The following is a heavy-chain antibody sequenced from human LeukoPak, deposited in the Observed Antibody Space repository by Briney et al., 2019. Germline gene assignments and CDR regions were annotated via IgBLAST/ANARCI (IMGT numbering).Heavy chain of an antibody. V-gene: IGHV3-23*01. CDR2: IIRSDGIT. CDR3: ATYLQSHPLDY. Sequence: PGGSLRLSCTASGFTFSSYAMSWVRQAPGKGLEWVSAIIRSDGITHYADSVNGRFTISRGDSKNTLYLQMNSLRVEDTAVYYCATYLQSHPLDYWGQGTLVTVSS. J-gene: IGHJ4*02. D-gene: IGHD2-2*01. CDR1: GFTFSSYA.